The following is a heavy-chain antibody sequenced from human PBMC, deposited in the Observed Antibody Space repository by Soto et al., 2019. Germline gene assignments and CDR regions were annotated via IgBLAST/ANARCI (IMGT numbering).Heavy chain of an antibody. V-gene: IGHV4-39*07. CDR1: GGSISSSSYY. J-gene: IGHJ5*02. D-gene: IGHD6-19*01. Sequence: SETLSLTCIVSGGSISSSSYYWGWIRQPPGKGLEWIGSIYYSGSTYYNPSLKSRVTISVDTSKNQFSLKLSSVTAADTAVYYCARIAVGTVESGGNWFDPWGQGTLVTVSS. CDR3: ARIAVGTVESGGNWFDP. CDR2: IYYSGST.